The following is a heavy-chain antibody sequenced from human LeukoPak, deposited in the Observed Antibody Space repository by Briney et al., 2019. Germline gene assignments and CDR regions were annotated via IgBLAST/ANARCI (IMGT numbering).Heavy chain of an antibody. J-gene: IGHJ5*02. Sequence: PSETLSLTCTVSGGSISSGSYDWGWIRQPAGKGLEWIGRIYTSGSTNYNRSLKSQFTKTVDKSKNQFSLKLSSVTAADTAVYYCARDQYYYDSSGYVSWFDPWGQGTLVTVSS. CDR3: ARDQYYYDSSGYVSWFDP. CDR1: GGSISSGSYD. D-gene: IGHD3-22*01. CDR2: IYTSGST. V-gene: IGHV4-61*02.